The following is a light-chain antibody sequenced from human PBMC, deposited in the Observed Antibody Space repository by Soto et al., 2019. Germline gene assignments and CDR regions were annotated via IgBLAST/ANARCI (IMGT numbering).Light chain of an antibody. CDR2: EVS. CDR3: TSFTSNNTWV. J-gene: IGLJ3*02. Sequence: QSVLTQPASVSASPGQSITISCTGTHSDVGGYDRVSWSQQHPGKPPKLIIFEVSYRPSGVSNRFSGSKSGNTASLTISGLQHEDEADYYCTSFTSNNTWVFGGGTKLTVL. CDR1: HSDVGGYDR. V-gene: IGLV2-14*01.